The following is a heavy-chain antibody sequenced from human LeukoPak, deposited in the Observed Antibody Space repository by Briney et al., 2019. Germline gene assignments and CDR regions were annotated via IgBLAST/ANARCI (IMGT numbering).Heavy chain of an antibody. Sequence: PGGPLRLSCAASGFSFSSFAMSWVRQAPGKRLEWVSSLNGRGSQTFYADSVKGRFTISRDNSNNMLFLQMRSLRADDTALYYCAKDIRYEDYARDLWGQGTMVTVSS. CDR1: GFSFSSFA. V-gene: IGHV3-23*01. CDR2: LNGRGSQT. CDR3: AKDIRYEDYARDL. J-gene: IGHJ3*01. D-gene: IGHD3-16*01.